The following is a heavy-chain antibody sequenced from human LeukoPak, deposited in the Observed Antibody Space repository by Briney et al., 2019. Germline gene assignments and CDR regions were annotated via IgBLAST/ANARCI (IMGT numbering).Heavy chain of an antibody. V-gene: IGHV1-18*01. J-gene: IGHJ5*02. CDR3: ARDGGYDILTGYYGGSWFDP. D-gene: IGHD3-9*01. CDR2: ISAYDGNT. CDR1: GYTFTSYG. Sequence: ASVKVSCKASGYTFTSYGISWVRQAPGQGLEWVGWISAYDGNTNYAQKLQGRVTMTTDTSTSTAYMELRSLRSDDTAVYYCARDGGYDILTGYYGGSWFDPWGQGTLVTVSS.